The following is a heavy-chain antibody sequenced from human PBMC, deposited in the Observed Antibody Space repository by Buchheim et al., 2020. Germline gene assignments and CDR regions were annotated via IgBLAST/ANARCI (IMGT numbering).Heavy chain of an antibody. Sequence: EVQLVDSGGGLVQPGESLRLSCAASGFSFSGYAMSWVRQAPGKGLEWVSSISGSGATTFNADSVKGRFTISRDNSKNMLYLQMNSLRAEGTAVYFCAKGSRGYTNYYFDYWGQGT. CDR2: ISGSGATT. V-gene: IGHV3-23*04. J-gene: IGHJ4*02. D-gene: IGHD4-11*01. CDR3: AKGSRGYTNYYFDY. CDR1: GFSFSGYA.